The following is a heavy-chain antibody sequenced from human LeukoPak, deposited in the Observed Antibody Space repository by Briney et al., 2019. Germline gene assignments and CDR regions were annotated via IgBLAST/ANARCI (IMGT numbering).Heavy chain of an antibody. V-gene: IGHV3-64*04. D-gene: IGHD6-13*01. CDR1: GFTFSSYA. Sequence: GGSLRLSCSASGFTFSSYAMHWVRQAPGKGLEYVSAISSNGGSTYYADSVKGRFTISRGNSKNTLYLQMNSLRAEDTAVYYCARQLAAAGLLYWGQGTLVTVSS. J-gene: IGHJ4*02. CDR3: ARQLAAAGLLY. CDR2: ISSNGGST.